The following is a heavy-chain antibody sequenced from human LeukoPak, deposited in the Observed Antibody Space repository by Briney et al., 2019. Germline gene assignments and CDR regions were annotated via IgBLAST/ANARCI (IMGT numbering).Heavy chain of an antibody. V-gene: IGHV3-30*04. CDR2: ISYDGSSK. D-gene: IGHD3-22*01. Sequence: GGSLRLSCAASGFTFSTYAMHWVRQAPGKGLEWVAVISYDGSSKYYADSVKGRFTISRDNSKNTLYLQMSSLRAEDTAVYYCARESESYDSSGSTLDYWGQGTLVTVSS. CDR1: GFTFSTYA. J-gene: IGHJ4*02. CDR3: ARESESYDSSGSTLDY.